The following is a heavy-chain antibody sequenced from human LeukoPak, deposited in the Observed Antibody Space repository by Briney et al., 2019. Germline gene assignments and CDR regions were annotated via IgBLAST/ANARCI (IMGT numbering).Heavy chain of an antibody. CDR1: GFTFSSYW. Sequence: GGSLRLSCAASGFTFSSYWMSWVRQAPGKGLEWVANIKQDGSEKYYVDSVKGRFTISRDNAKNSLYLQMNSLGAEDTAVYYCARAAFGGSYRKPDYWGQGTLVTVSS. CDR2: IKQDGSEK. D-gene: IGHD1-26*01. V-gene: IGHV3-7*01. J-gene: IGHJ4*02. CDR3: ARAAFGGSYRKPDY.